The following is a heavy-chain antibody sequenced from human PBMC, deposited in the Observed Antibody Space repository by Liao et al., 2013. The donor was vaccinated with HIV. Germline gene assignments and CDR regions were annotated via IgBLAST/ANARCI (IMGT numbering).Heavy chain of an antibody. CDR2: INHSGST. J-gene: IGHJ6*03. CDR3: ARGLWGSITCEGLVCYYYYYYMDV. D-gene: IGHD2-2*01. V-gene: IGHV4-34*02. CDR1: GGSFSGYY. Sequence: QVQLQQWGAGLLKPSETLSLTCAVYGGSFSGYYWSWIRQPPGKGLEWIGEINHSGSTNYNPSLKSLFTISVDTSKNHFSLKLISVTAADTAVYYCARGLWGSITCEGLVCYYYYYYMDVWGKGTTVTVSS.